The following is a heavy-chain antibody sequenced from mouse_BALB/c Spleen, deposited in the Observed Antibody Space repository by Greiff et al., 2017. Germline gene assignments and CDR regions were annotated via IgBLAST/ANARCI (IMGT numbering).Heavy chain of an antibody. D-gene: IGHD1-1*01. CDR2: IWAGGST. Sequence: QVQLKQSGPGLVAPSQSLSITCTVSGFSLTSYGVHWVRQPPGKGLEWLGVIWAGGSTNYNSDLMSRLSISKDNSTSQVFLKMNSRQTDDTAMYYCARDRGYGSRGSWFAYWGQGTLVTVSA. J-gene: IGHJ3*01. CDR3: ARDRGYGSRGSWFAY. V-gene: IGHV2-9*02. CDR1: GFSLTSYG.